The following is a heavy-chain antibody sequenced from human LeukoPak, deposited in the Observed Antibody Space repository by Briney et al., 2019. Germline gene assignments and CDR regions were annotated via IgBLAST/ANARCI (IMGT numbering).Heavy chain of an antibody. D-gene: IGHD1-26*01. CDR3: ARFRLLSGSYWGNDAFDI. CDR1: GYTFTGYY. Sequence: GASVKVSCKASGYTFTGYYMHWVRQAPGQGLEWMGRINPNSGGTNYAQKFQGRVTMTRDTSISTAYMELSRLRSDDTAVYYCARFRLLSGSYWGNDAFDIWGQGTMVTVSS. CDR2: INPNSGGT. J-gene: IGHJ3*02. V-gene: IGHV1-2*06.